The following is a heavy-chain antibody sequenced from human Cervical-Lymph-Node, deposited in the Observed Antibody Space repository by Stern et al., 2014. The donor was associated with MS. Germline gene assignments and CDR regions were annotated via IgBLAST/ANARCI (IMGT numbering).Heavy chain of an antibody. J-gene: IGHJ4*02. CDR3: ARRGLGYDGADH. Sequence: EVQLVESGAEVRKPGESLKISCKVSGYSFANFWIGWVRQVPGKGLEWMGIIHPGASDTRYSPAFQGQVTLSADESISTAYLQWSSLKASDTGIYYCARRGLGYDGADHWGKGALVTVSS. V-gene: IGHV5-51*03. D-gene: IGHD3-16*01. CDR1: GYSFANFW. CDR2: IHPGASDT.